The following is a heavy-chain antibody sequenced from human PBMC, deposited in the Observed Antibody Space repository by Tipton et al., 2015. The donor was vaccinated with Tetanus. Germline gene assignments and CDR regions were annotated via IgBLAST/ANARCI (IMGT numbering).Heavy chain of an antibody. CDR1: GFTFSSHG. J-gene: IGHJ4*02. CDR2: INSDGGSL. D-gene: IGHD4-17*01. V-gene: IGHV3-74*03. CDR3: ARKAVPDFCGAYDY. Sequence: SLRLSCAASGFTFSSHGMHWVRQAPGKGLVWVSRINSDGGSLTYADSVKGRFTISRDNAKNTLYLQMNSLRAEDMAVYYCARKAVPDFCGAYDYWGQGTLVTVSS.